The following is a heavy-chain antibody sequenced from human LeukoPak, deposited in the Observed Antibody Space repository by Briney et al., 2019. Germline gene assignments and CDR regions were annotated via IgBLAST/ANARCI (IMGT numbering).Heavy chain of an antibody. CDR1: GFTFSDYY. CDR3: ARVSWNYRAFDI. J-gene: IGHJ3*02. V-gene: IGHV3-11*05. CDR2: INGKSDYT. Sequence: GGSLRLSCAASGFTFSDYYMSWIRQAPGKGLEWVSYINGKSDYTNYADSVRGRFTISRDNAKNSLYLQVNSLRTEDTAVYYCARVSWNYRAFDIWGQGTMVTVSS. D-gene: IGHD1-7*01.